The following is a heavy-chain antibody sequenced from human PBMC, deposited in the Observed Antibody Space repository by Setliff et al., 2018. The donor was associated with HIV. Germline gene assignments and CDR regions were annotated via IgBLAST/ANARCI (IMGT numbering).Heavy chain of an antibody. D-gene: IGHD3-3*01. Sequence: SETLSLTCTVSGGFIGTYYWSWIRQSPGKGLEWIGSVYYTGSTNYNPSLESRVTMSVDTSKNQFSLRLMSLTAADTAIYYCARGRVTLNGVAAGHHYMDVWGKWNTVTVSS. CDR1: GGFIGTYY. J-gene: IGHJ6*03. V-gene: IGHV4-59*13. CDR3: ARGRVTLNGVAAGHHYMDV. CDR2: VYYTGST.